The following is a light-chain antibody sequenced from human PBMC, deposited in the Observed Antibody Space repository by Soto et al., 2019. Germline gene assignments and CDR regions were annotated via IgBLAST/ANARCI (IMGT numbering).Light chain of an antibody. CDR2: KAS. CDR3: HQYQSYSQ. J-gene: IGKJ1*01. V-gene: IGKV1-5*03. CDR1: ESINSW. Sequence: DIQMTQSPSTLSASVGDRVTITCRASESINSWLAWYQQKPGKAPKLLIYKASNLESGVPSRFSGSGSGTEFTLTITSLQPDDFATYYCHQYQSYSQFGQGTKVEIK.